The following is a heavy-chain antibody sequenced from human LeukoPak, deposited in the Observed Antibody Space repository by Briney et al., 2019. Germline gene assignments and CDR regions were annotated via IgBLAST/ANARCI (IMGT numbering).Heavy chain of an antibody. D-gene: IGHD1-26*01. Sequence: ASVKVSCKASGYTFTGYYMHWVRQAPGQGLEWMGWINPNSGGTNYAQKFQGRVTMTRNTSISTAYMELSRLRSDDTAVYYCARVAGIRHGAPSYWGQGTLVTVSS. CDR2: INPNSGGT. J-gene: IGHJ4*02. CDR1: GYTFTGYY. V-gene: IGHV1-2*02. CDR3: ARVAGIRHGAPSY.